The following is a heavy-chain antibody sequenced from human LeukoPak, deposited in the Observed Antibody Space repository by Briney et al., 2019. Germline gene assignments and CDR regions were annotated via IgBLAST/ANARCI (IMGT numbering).Heavy chain of an antibody. V-gene: IGHV4-31*03. J-gene: IGHJ6*02. CDR1: GGSISSGGYY. CDR3: ARAPTPISWDFWSGYKYYYGMDV. D-gene: IGHD3-3*01. Sequence: SETLSLTGTVSGGSISSGGYYWSWIRQHPGKGLEWIGYIYYSGSTYYNPSLKSRVTISVDTSKNQFSLKLSSVTAADTAVYYSARAPTPISWDFWSGYKYYYGMDVWGQGTTVTVSS. CDR2: IYYSGST.